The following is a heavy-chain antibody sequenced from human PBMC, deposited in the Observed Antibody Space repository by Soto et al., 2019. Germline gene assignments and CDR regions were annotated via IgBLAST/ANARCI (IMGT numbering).Heavy chain of an antibody. CDR3: ARHFLCKLRHYAFDP. D-gene: IGHD2-8*01. CDR1: GGSISSRSYS. Sequence: SETLSLTCTVSGGSISSRSYSWGWLRQPPGQGLEWIGSIYYSGSTYYNPSLKSRVTISVDTSKNQFSLKLSSVTAADTAVYYCARHFLCKLRHYAFDPRSQGTMVTVSS. V-gene: IGHV4-39*01. J-gene: IGHJ3*01. CDR2: IYYSGST.